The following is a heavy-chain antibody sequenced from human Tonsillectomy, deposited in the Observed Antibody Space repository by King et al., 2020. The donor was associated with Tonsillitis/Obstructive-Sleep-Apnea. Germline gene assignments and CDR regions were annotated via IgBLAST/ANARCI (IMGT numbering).Heavy chain of an antibody. D-gene: IGHD2-15*01. CDR1: GFSISNYW. CDR3: ARGGAKGSTDY. V-gene: IGHV3-74*01. CDR2: IKSDGIST. Sequence: VQLVESGGGLVQPGGSLRLSCAASGFSISNYWMYWVRQAPGKGLVWGSCIKSDGISTTYADSVKGRFTISRDNVKNTLYLQMIRLRAEATAVYYCARGGAKGSTDYWGQGTLVTVSS. J-gene: IGHJ4*02.